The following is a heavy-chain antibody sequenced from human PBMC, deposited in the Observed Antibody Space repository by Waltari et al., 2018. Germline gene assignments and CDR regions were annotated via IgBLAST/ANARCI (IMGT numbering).Heavy chain of an antibody. J-gene: IGHJ5*02. V-gene: IGHV1-69-2*01. CDR3: ATVLTTVPTYWFDP. Sequence: EVQLVQSGAEVKKPGATVKISCTASGYTSTDYYKHWVQQAPGKGLEWMGRVDPADSETIYAEKFQGRVTITADTSTDTAYMELSSLRSEDTAVYYCATVLTTVPTYWFDPWGQGTLVTVSS. D-gene: IGHD4-4*01. CDR2: VDPADSET. CDR1: GYTSTDYY.